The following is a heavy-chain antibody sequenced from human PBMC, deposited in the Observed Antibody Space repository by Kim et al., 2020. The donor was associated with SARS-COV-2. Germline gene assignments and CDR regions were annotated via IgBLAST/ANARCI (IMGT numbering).Heavy chain of an antibody. V-gene: IGHV3-30*03. Sequence: GGSLRLSCAASGFTFRNYAMHWVRQAPGMGLEWVAVISYDGSNIYYADSVKGRFTISRDNSKTTVSLQMNGLRGEDTAVYYCAGLVATVTTFFDYWGQGT. D-gene: IGHD4-17*01. CDR1: GFTFRNYA. CDR3: AGLVATVTTFFDY. J-gene: IGHJ4*02. CDR2: ISYDGSNI.